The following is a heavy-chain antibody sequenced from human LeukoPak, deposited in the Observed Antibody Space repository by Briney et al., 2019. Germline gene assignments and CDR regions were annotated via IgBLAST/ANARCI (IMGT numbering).Heavy chain of an antibody. V-gene: IGHV4-34*01. CDR2: INHSGST. J-gene: IGHJ4*02. CDR3: ARGTGYSSGWYMEAYYFDY. Sequence: GSLRLSCAASGFTFSSYAMNWIRQPPGKGLEWIGEINHSGSTNYNPSLKSQVTISVDTSKNQFSLKLSSVTAADTAVYYCARGTGYSSGWYMEAYYFDYWGQGTLVTVSS. D-gene: IGHD6-19*01. CDR1: GFTFSSYA.